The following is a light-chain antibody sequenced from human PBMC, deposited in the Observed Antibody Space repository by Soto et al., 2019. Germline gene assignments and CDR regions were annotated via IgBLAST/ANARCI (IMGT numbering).Light chain of an antibody. V-gene: IGLV2-14*01. Sequence: QSVLTQPASVSGSPGQAITISCSGSSSAVGAHNFVSWYQHHPGKAPELMIYEVSNRPSGVSNRFSGSKSGNTASLTISGLQAEDEADYYCNSYTSSNTYVFGSGTKVTVL. CDR2: EVS. J-gene: IGLJ1*01. CDR3: NSYTSSNTYV. CDR1: SSAVGAHNF.